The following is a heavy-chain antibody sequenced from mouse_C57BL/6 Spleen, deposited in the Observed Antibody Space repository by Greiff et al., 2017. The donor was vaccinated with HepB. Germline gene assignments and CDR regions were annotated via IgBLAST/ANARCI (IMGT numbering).Heavy chain of an antibody. CDR3: ARDYYYGSSDWYFDD. D-gene: IGHD1-1*01. Sequence: QVQLQQSDAELVKPGASVKLSCKVSGYTFTDYTIHWMKQRPEQGLEWIGYIYPRDGSTKYNEKFKGKATLTADKSSSTAYMQLNSLTSEDSAVYFCARDYYYGSSDWYFDDWGKGTTVTVSS. CDR2: IYPRDGST. V-gene: IGHV1-78*01. CDR1: GYTFTDYT. J-gene: IGHJ1*03.